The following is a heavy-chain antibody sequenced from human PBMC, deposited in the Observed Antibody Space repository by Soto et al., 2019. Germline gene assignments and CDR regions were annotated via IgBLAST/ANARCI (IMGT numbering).Heavy chain of an antibody. CDR2: ISAYNGNT. Sequence: ASVKVSCKASGCTFTSYGISWVRQAPGQGLEWMGWISAYNGNTNYAQKLQGRVAMTTDTSTSTAYMELRSLRSDDTAVYYCARRSSSAALYYYYGMDVWGQGTTVTVSS. D-gene: IGHD6-6*01. CDR3: ARRSSSAALYYYYGMDV. CDR1: GCTFTSYG. V-gene: IGHV1-18*04. J-gene: IGHJ6*02.